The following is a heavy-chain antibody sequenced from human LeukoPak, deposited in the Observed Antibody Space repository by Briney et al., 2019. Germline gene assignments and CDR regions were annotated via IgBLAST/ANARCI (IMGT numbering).Heavy chain of an antibody. CDR1: GFTFSSYS. CDR2: ISSSSSYI. Sequence: GGSLRLSCAASGFTFSSYSMNWVRQAPGKGLEWVSSISSSSSYIYYADSVKGRFTISRDNAKNSLYLQMNGLGAEDTALYYCAKAYYYASGTYHLFDYWGQGTLVTVSS. CDR3: AKAYYYASGTYHLFDY. D-gene: IGHD3-10*01. J-gene: IGHJ4*02. V-gene: IGHV3-21*04.